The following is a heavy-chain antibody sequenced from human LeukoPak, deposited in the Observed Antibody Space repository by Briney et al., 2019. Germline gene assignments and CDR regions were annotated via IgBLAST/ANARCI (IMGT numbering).Heavy chain of an antibody. Sequence: GGSLRLSCAASGFTFSDYYMSWIRQPPGKGLEWVSYISSSGSTIYYADSEKGRFTISRDNAKNSLYLQMNSLLAEDTAVYYCAKTYYYDSSGYYYVGYFDYWGQGTLVTVSS. CDR2: ISSSGSTI. V-gene: IGHV3-11*01. CDR3: AKTYYYDSSGYYYVGYFDY. D-gene: IGHD3-22*01. J-gene: IGHJ4*02. CDR1: GFTFSDYY.